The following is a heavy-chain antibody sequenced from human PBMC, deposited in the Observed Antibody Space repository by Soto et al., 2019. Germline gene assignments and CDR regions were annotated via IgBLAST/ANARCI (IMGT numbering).Heavy chain of an antibody. CDR3: ARGRDGGAAI. Sequence: QVQLQQWGAGLLKPSETLSLTCAVYGGSFSGYYWSWIRQPPGKGLEWIGEINPSGSTNYTPSLKXRVTMSGATPKNQFSLRLTSVTAADTAVYYCARGRDGGAAIWGQGTLVTVSS. D-gene: IGHD4-17*01. CDR1: GGSFSGYY. V-gene: IGHV4-34*01. J-gene: IGHJ4*02. CDR2: INPSGST.